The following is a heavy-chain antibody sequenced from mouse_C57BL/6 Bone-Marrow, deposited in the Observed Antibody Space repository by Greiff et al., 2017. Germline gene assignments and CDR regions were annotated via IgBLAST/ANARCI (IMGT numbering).Heavy chain of an antibody. CDR2: IYPRDGST. D-gene: IGHD1-1*01. J-gene: IGHJ1*01. Sequence: VQLLQSGPELVQPGASVKLSCKASGYTFTSYAINWVKQRPGQGLEWIGWIYPRDGSTTYNEKFKGKATLTVDTSSSTAYMELHSLTSEDSAVDFCARVEFDGSSGDWYFDVWGAGTTVTVSS. CDR3: ARVEFDGSSGDWYFDV. CDR1: GYTFTSYA. V-gene: IGHV1-85*01.